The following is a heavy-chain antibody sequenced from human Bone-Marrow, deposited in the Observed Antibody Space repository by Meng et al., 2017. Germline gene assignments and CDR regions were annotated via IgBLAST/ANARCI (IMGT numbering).Heavy chain of an antibody. D-gene: IGHD6-13*01. CDR1: GYSISSGYY. Sequence: SETLSLTCAVSGYSISSGYYWGWIRQPPGKGLEWIGSIYHSGSTYYNPSLKSRVTISVDTSKNQFSLKLSSVTAADTAVYYCARERGGAAAGTHGIDYWGQGTLVTVSS. CDR3: ARERGGAAAGTHGIDY. J-gene: IGHJ4*02. V-gene: IGHV4-38-2*02. CDR2: IYHSGST.